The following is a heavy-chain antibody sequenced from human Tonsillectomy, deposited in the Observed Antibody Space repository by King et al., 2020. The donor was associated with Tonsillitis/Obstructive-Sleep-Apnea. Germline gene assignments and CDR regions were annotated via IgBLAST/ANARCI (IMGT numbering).Heavy chain of an antibody. D-gene: IGHD2-15*01. CDR1: GGSISSSNL. J-gene: IGHJ4*02. V-gene: IGHV4-4*02. CDR3: ARNGYCSGGSCYDFDY. Sequence: QLQESGPGLVKPSGTLALTCAGSGGSISSSNLWGWVRTPPWKGLEWVGEICHSGGTNPNPSPTSRGTISVDKSKNQLSLKLSSVTAADTAVYYCARNGYCSGGSCYDFDYWGQGTLVTVSS. CDR2: ICHSGGT.